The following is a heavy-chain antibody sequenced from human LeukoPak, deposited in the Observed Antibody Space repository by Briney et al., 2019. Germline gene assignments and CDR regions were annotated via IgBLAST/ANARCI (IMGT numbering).Heavy chain of an antibody. CDR1: GFTFSTYW. Sequence: PGGSLRLSCAASGFTFSTYWMSWVRQAPGKGLEWVANMDQDGTEKNYVDSVKGRFTISRDHAKNLLYVQMNSLRAEDTAVYYCARDRGYSTFDIWGQGTMVTVSS. CDR3: ARDRGYSTFDI. J-gene: IGHJ3*02. CDR2: MDQDGTEK. V-gene: IGHV3-7*05. D-gene: IGHD5-18*01.